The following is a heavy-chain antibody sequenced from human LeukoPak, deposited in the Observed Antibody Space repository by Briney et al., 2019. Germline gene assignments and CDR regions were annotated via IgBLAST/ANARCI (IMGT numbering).Heavy chain of an antibody. CDR2: MNPNSGNT. CDR3: AREDYHILTGYQYNWFDP. V-gene: IGHV1-8*01. CDR1: GYTFTSYD. J-gene: IGHJ5*02. D-gene: IGHD3-9*01. Sequence: ASVKVSCKASGYTFTSYDVNWVRQATGQGLEWMGWMNPNSGNTGYAQKFQGRVTMTRNTSISTAYMELSSLRSEDTAVYYCAREDYHILTGYQYNWFDPWGQGTLVTVSS.